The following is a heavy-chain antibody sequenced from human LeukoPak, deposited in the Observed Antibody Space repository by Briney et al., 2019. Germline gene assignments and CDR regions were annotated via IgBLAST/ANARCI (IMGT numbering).Heavy chain of an antibody. CDR3: ARDTVRGVVNGP. CDR1: GYSISSGYY. V-gene: IGHV4-38-2*02. D-gene: IGHD3-3*01. CDR2: IYHSGST. Sequence: PSETLSLTCTVSGYSISSGYYWGWIRPPPGKGLEWIGSIYHSGSTYYNPSLKSRVTISVDTSKNKFSLKLSSVTAADTAVYYCARDTVRGVVNGPWGQGTLVTVSS. J-gene: IGHJ5*02.